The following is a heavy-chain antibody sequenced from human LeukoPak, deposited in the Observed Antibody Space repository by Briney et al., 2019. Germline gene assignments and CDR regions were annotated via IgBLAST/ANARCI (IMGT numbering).Heavy chain of an antibody. D-gene: IGHD1-1*01. CDR2: ISSSSSYI. Sequence: GGSLRLSCAASGFAFSSYSMNWVRQAPGKGLEWVSSISSSSSYIYYADSVKGRFTISRDNAKNSLYLRMNSLRAEDTAVYYCARDLPRTDGGAFDIWGQGTMVTVSS. CDR1: GFAFSSYS. CDR3: ARDLPRTDGGAFDI. V-gene: IGHV3-21*01. J-gene: IGHJ3*02.